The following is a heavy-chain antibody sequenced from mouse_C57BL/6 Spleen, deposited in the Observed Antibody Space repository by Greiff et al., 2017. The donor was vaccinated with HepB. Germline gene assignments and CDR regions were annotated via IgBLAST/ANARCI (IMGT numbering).Heavy chain of an antibody. CDR2: ISSGGSYT. Sequence: EVMLVESGGDLVKPGGSLKLSCAASGFTFSSYGMSWVRQTPDKRLEWVATISSGGSYTYYPDSVKGRFTISRDNAKNTLYLQMSSLKSEDTAMYYCARPYYGGGGAWFAYWGQGTLVTVSA. V-gene: IGHV5-6*01. CDR3: ARPYYGGGGAWFAY. J-gene: IGHJ3*01. CDR1: GFTFSSYG. D-gene: IGHD1-1*02.